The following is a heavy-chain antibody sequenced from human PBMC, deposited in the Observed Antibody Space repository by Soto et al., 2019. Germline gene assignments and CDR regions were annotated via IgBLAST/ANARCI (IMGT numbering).Heavy chain of an antibody. CDR3: ARESSMSIDYFDY. CDR2: ISSSSSYI. J-gene: IGHJ4*02. V-gene: IGHV3-21*01. Sequence: PGGSLRLSCAASGFTFSSYSMNWVGQAPGKGLEWVSFISSSSSYIYYADSVKGRFTISRDNAKNSMYLQMNSLRAEETAVYYCARESSMSIDYFDYWGQGTLVTVSS. CDR1: GFTFSSYS. D-gene: IGHD3-3*02.